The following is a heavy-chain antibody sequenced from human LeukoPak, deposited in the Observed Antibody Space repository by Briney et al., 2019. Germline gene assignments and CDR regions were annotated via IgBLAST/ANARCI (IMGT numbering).Heavy chain of an antibody. CDR1: GFTFNSYA. V-gene: IGHV3-23*01. Sequence: GGSLRLSCAASGFTFNSYAMSWVRQAPGKGLEWVSSISPSGSNTYYADSVKGRFTISRDNSKNTLYLQMNNLRAEDTAVYYCAKDPIVVVPAVVDYWGQGTLVTVSS. J-gene: IGHJ4*02. CDR3: AKDPIVVVPAVVDY. CDR2: ISPSGSNT. D-gene: IGHD2-2*01.